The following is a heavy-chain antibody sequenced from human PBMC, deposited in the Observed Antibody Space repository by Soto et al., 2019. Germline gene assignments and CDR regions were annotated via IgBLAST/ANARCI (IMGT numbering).Heavy chain of an antibody. CDR1: GYTFTSYG. CDR3: ARDLVGGYYDSSGPSADAFDI. Sequence: ASVKVSCKASGYTFTSYGISWVRQAPGQGLEWMGWISAYNGNTNYAQKLQGRVTMTTDTSTSTAYMELRSLRSDDTAVYYCARDLVGGYYDSSGPSADAFDIWGQGTMVTVSS. V-gene: IGHV1-18*04. J-gene: IGHJ3*02. D-gene: IGHD3-22*01. CDR2: ISAYNGNT.